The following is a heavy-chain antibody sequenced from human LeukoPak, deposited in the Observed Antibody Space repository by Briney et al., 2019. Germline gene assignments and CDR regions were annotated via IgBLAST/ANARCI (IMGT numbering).Heavy chain of an antibody. D-gene: IGHD6-19*01. J-gene: IGHJ6*04. Sequence: GASVKVSCKASGGTFSSYAISWVRQAPGQGLEWMGGIIPIFGTANYAQKFQGRVTITADESTSTAYMELSSLRSEDTAVYYCASGGIAVAASYYYYGMDVWGKGGTVAVSS. CDR2: IIPIFGTA. V-gene: IGHV1-69*01. CDR1: GGTFSSYA. CDR3: ASGGIAVAASYYYYGMDV.